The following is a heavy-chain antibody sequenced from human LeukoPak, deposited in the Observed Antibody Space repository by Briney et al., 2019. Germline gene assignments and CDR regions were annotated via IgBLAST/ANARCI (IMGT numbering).Heavy chain of an antibody. J-gene: IGHJ5*02. CDR2: IYYTGST. CDR1: GGPIRTYY. D-gene: IGHD1-26*01. V-gene: IGHV4-59*01. Sequence: SETLSLTCTVPGGPIRTYYWSWIRQPPGKGLEWIGYIYYTGSTSYNPSLKSRVTMSLDASKNQFSLELNSVTPADTAVYYCARGGNYWPQWWFDPWGRGTLVSVSS. CDR3: ARGGNYWPQWWFDP.